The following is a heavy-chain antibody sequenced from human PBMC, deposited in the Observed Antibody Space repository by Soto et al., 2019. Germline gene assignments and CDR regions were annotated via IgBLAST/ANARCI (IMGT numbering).Heavy chain of an antibody. J-gene: IGHJ4*02. CDR3: VSYDRQSGRYALDY. CDR1: GDSISYYY. V-gene: IGHV4-59*01. D-gene: IGHD3-10*01. Sequence: ETLSLTCTVSGDSISYYYWSWIRQPPGKGLEWIGYVYYDGSTNYNPSLESRVTMSIDTSKNQFSLKLSSVIAADTAVYYCVSYDRQSGRYALDYWGQGTLVTVSS. CDR2: VYYDGST.